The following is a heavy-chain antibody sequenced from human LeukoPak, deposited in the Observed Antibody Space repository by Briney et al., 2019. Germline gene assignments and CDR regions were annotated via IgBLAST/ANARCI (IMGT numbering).Heavy chain of an antibody. J-gene: IGHJ4*02. CDR1: GFAFSSYN. CDR2: ISSSSSYI. CDR3: ARGRDGSQSPIDD. Sequence: GGSLRLSCAASGFAFSSYNMNWVRQAPGKGLEWVSSISSSSSYIYYADSVRGRFTISRDNAKNSLYLQMNSLRAEDTAVYYCARGRDGSQSPIDDWGQGTLVTVSS. V-gene: IGHV3-21*01. D-gene: IGHD5-24*01.